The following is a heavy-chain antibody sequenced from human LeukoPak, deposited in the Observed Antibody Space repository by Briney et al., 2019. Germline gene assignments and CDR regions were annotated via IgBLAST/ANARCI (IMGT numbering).Heavy chain of an antibody. J-gene: IGHJ3*02. CDR3: ARRKRNPYMIVVVWDAFDI. CDR1: GYTFTGFY. CDR2: INPNSGGT. V-gene: IGHV1-2*06. D-gene: IGHD3-22*01. Sequence: GASVKVSCKASGYTFTGFYMHWVRQAPGQGLEWMGRINPNSGGTNYAQKFQGRVTMTRDTSISTAYMELSRLRSDDTAVYYCARRKRNPYMIVVVWDAFDIWGQGTMVTVSS.